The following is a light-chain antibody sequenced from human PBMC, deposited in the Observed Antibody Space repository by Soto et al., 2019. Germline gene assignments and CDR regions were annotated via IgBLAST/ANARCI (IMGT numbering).Light chain of an antibody. V-gene: IGLV2-14*01. J-gene: IGLJ1*01. CDR1: SGDVGGYKF. Sequence: QSVLTQPASVSGSPGQSITIYCTGTSGDVGGYKFVSWYQQHPGKPPKLMIYEIRNRPSGVSSRFSGSKSGNTASLTISGLEAEDEADYFCGSYTGNSYVFGNGTKLTVL. CDR3: GSYTGNSYV. CDR2: EIR.